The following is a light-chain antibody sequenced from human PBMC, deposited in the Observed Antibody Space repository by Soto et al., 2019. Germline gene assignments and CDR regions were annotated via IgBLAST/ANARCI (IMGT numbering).Light chain of an antibody. CDR2: DAS. J-gene: IGKJ4*01. CDR1: QSVNSY. V-gene: IGKV3-11*01. Sequence: EIVLTQSPDTLSLSPGEIATISCRASQSVNSYLAWYQHKPGQSPRLLIYDASIRATGIPARFSGSGSGTDFTLTISSLEPEDFAVYYCQQRSNWITFGGGTKVYIK. CDR3: QQRSNWIT.